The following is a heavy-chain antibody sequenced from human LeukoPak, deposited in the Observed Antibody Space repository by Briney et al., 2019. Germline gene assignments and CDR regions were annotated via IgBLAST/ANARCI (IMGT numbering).Heavy chain of an antibody. CDR1: GGSISSYY. V-gene: IGHV4-4*07. Sequence: SETLSLTCTVSGGSISSYYWSWIRQPAGKGLEWIGRIYTSGSTNYNPSLKSRVTISVDTSKNQFSLKLSSVTAADTAAYYCARHYGGSTGVLWFDPWGQGTLVTVSS. J-gene: IGHJ5*02. CDR3: ARHYGGSTGVLWFDP. D-gene: IGHD4-23*01. CDR2: IYTSGST.